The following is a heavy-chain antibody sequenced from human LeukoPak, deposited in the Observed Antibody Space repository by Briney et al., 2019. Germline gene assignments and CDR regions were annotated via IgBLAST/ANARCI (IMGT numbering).Heavy chain of an antibody. CDR2: IYYSGST. Sequence: SETLSLTCTVSGGSISSYYWSWIRQPPGKGLEWIGYIYYSGSTNYNPSLKSRVTISVDTSKNQFSLKLSSVTAADTAVCYCARGGLYWYFDLWGRGTLVTVSS. V-gene: IGHV4-59*01. CDR3: ARGGLYWYFDL. J-gene: IGHJ2*01. CDR1: GGSISSYY.